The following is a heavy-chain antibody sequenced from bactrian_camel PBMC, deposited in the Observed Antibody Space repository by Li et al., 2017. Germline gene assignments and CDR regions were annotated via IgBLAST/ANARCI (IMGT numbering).Heavy chain of an antibody. D-gene: IGHD1*01. CDR3: AKALRPYSVATVSNY. CDR1: GFTFRSFY. J-gene: IGHJ4*01. V-gene: IGHV3-2*01. Sequence: QLVESGGDLVQPGGSLRLSCVASGFTFRSFYMAWVRQAPGKGLEWLSSIYSYGLNTYYADSVKGRFTISRDNAKNTLYLQMNSLKTEDTTMYYCAKALRPYSVATVSNYWGQGTQVTVS. CDR2: IYSYGLNT.